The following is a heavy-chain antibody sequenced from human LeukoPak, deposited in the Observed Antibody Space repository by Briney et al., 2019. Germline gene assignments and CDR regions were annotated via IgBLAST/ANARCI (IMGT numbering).Heavy chain of an antibody. D-gene: IGHD3-22*01. Sequence: GGSLRLSCAASGFIFNNYAMSWVRQAPGKGLEWVSAISESGGETYHADSVKGRFTISRDTSKSTLYLQLNSLRAEDTAIYYCAKGIDSTGYYPFDYWGQGTTVTVSS. J-gene: IGHJ4*02. V-gene: IGHV3-23*01. CDR1: GFIFNNYA. CDR2: ISESGGET. CDR3: AKGIDSTGYYPFDY.